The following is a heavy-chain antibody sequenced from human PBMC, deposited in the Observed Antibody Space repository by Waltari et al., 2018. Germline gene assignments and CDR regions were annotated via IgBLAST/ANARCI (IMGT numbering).Heavy chain of an antibody. CDR1: GSTFGDYA. CDR3: TREGLYGDYEVDY. D-gene: IGHD4-17*01. J-gene: IGHJ4*02. V-gene: IGHV3-49*04. Sequence: EVQLVASGGGLVQPGRSLRRYCTASGSTFGDYARRWVRTAPGKGLEWVCVIRSKAYGGTTEYAASVKGRFTISRDDSKSIAYLQMNSLKTEDTAVYYCTREGLYGDYEVDYWGQGTLVTVSS. CDR2: IRSKAYGGTT.